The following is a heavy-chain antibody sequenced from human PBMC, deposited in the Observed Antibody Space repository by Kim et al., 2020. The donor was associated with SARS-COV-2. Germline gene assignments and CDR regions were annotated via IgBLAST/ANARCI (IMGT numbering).Heavy chain of an antibody. CDR2: IYSGGST. CDR3: AGVTSSGYYYPYYFDD. D-gene: IGHD3-22*01. J-gene: IGHJ4*02. V-gene: IGHV3-53*01. Sequence: GGSLRLSCAASGFTVSSNYMSWVRQAPGKGLEWGSVIYSGGSTYYVDPVEGRFTILRNNNKKKLYLQMNRLRAEDTAVYYCAGVTSSGYYYPYYFDDWGKGTMVTVS. CDR1: GFTVSSNY.